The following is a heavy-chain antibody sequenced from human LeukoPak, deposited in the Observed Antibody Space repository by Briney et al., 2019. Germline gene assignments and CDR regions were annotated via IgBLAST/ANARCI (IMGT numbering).Heavy chain of an antibody. CDR1: GYTFTGYY. J-gene: IGHJ5*02. V-gene: IGHV1-2*02. CDR3: ARVAIFGVVTPNWFDP. CDR2: INPNSGGT. Sequence: ASVKVSCKASGYTFTGYYMHWVRQAPGQGLEWMGWINPNSGGTNYAQKFQGRVIMTRDTSISTAYMELSRLRSDDTAVYYCARVAIFGVVTPNWFDPWGQGTLVTVSS. D-gene: IGHD3-3*01.